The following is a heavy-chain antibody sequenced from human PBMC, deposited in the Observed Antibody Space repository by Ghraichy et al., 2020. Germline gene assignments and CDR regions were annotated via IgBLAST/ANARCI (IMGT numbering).Heavy chain of an antibody. V-gene: IGHV4-39*01. J-gene: IGHJ4*02. CDR3: ARQGVGKIFGVAFDY. D-gene: IGHD3-3*01. Sequence: SETLSLTCTVSGGSISSSSYYWGWIRQPPGKGLEWIGSIYYSGSTYYNPSLKSRVTISVDTSKNQFSLKLSSVTAADTAVYYCARQGVGKIFGVAFDYWGQGTLVTVSS. CDR1: GGSISSSSYY. CDR2: IYYSGST.